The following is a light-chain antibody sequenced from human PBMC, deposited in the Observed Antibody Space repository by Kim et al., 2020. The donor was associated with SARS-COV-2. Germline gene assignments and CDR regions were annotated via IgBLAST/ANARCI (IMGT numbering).Light chain of an antibody. CDR1: SGSIASDF. CDR3: QSYDDKSWV. Sequence: GKTVIITGTRTSGSIASDFVQWFQRRPGSSPTTVIYENYQRPSGVPDRFSGSVDSSSNSASLTISGLKTDDEAEYYCQSYDDKSWVFGGGTQLTVL. J-gene: IGLJ3*02. V-gene: IGLV6-57*01. CDR2: ENY.